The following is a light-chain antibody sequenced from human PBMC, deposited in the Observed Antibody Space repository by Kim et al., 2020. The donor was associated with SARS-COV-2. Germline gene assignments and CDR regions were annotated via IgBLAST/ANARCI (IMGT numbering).Light chain of an antibody. J-gene: IGLJ3*02. CDR3: QAWDSSTGV. CDR1: KLGDKY. V-gene: IGLV3-1*01. Sequence: SVSPGQTASITCSGDKLGDKYACWYQQKPGQSPVVVIYQDNKRPSGIPERFSGSNSGNTATLTISGTQAMDEADYYCQAWDSSTGVFGGGTQLTVL. CDR2: QDN.